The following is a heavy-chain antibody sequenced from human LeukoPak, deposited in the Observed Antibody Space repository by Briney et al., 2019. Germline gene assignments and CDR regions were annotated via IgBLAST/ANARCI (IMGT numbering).Heavy chain of an antibody. D-gene: IGHD5-24*01. CDR3: AKDAQRWLQLLIDY. Sequence: GGSLRLSCTASGFTFSSYAMNWVRQAPGKGLEWVSVICGSGDTTYYADSVKGRFTISRDDSKNTLYLQMNSLRADDTGVYYCAKDAQRWLQLLIDYWGQGTLVTVSS. J-gene: IGHJ4*02. V-gene: IGHV3-23*01. CDR2: ICGSGDTT. CDR1: GFTFSSYA.